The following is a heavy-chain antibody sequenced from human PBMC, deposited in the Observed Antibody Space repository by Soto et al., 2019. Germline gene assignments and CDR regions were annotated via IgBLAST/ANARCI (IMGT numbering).Heavy chain of an antibody. CDR1: GFTFNRYS. V-gene: IGHV3-48*02. D-gene: IGHD3-22*01. Sequence: LRLSCAASGFTFNRYSMNWVRQAPGKGLEWVSYISSSSSAIYYTDSVKGRFTISRDNAKNSLYLQMNSLRDEDTAVYYCARTDDRSGHYYDAFDIWGQGTMVTVSS. J-gene: IGHJ3*02. CDR3: ARTDDRSGHYYDAFDI. CDR2: ISSSSSAI.